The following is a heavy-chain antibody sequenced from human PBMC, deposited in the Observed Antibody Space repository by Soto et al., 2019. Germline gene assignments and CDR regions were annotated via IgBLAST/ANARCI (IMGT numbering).Heavy chain of an antibody. Sequence: PGGSLRLSCAASGFTFSSYGMHWVRQAPGKGLEWVAVISYDGSNKYYADSVKGRFTISRDNSKNTLYLQMNSLRAEDTAVYYCANLCTYSSTHYFDYWGQGTLVTVSS. V-gene: IGHV3-30*18. CDR1: GFTFSSYG. J-gene: IGHJ4*02. CDR3: ANLCTYSSTHYFDY. D-gene: IGHD6-13*01. CDR2: ISYDGSNK.